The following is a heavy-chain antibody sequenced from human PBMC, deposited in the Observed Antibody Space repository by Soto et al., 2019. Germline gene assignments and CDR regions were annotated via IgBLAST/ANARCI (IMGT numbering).Heavy chain of an antibody. CDR3: ARSYYGSGSRINWFDP. J-gene: IGHJ5*02. Sequence: LSLTCAVYGGSFSGYYWSWIRQPPGKGLEWVSYISSSSSTIYYADSVKGRFTISRDNAKNSLYLQMNSLRAEDTAVYYCARSYYGSGSRINWFDPWGQGTLVTVSS. D-gene: IGHD3-10*01. CDR1: GGSFSGYY. CDR2: ISSSSSTI. V-gene: IGHV3-11*04.